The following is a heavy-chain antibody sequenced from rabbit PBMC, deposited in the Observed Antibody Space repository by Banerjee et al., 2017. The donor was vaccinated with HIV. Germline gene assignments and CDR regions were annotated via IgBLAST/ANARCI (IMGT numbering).Heavy chain of an antibody. Sequence: QSLEESGGDLVKPGASLTLTCTASGFSFSTSYYMCWVRQAPGKGLEWIGCIGTGTEKTYYASWAKGRFTISKTSSTTVTLQMTSLTAADTATYFCARDDYGADGAGTNFNLWGQGTLVTVS. CDR1: GFSFSTSYY. D-gene: IGHD2-1*01. J-gene: IGHJ4*01. CDR2: IGTGTEKT. V-gene: IGHV1S40*01. CDR3: ARDDYGADGAGTNFNL.